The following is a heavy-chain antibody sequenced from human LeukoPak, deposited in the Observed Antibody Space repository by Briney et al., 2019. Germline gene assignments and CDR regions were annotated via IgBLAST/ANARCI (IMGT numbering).Heavy chain of an antibody. Sequence: SETLSLTCTVSGGSISSHYWSWIRQPPGKGLEWIGYIYYSGSTNYNPSLKSRVTMSVDTSKNQFSLKLSSVTAADTAVYYCARGRYCSADICSGGDAFDIWGQGTMVSVSS. D-gene: IGHD2-15*01. CDR1: GGSISSHY. J-gene: IGHJ3*02. V-gene: IGHV4-59*11. CDR3: ARGRYCSADICSGGDAFDI. CDR2: IYYSGST.